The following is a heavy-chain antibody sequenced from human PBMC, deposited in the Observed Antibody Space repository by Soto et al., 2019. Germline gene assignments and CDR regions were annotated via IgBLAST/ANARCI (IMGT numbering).Heavy chain of an antibody. D-gene: IGHD6-13*01. J-gene: IGHJ4*02. CDR1: GFSFSSYE. Sequence: EVQLVESGGGLVHPGASLRLSCAASGFSFSSYEMNWVRQAPGKGLEWVAYISSSGTTVHYADSVGGRFTVSRDNARNSLYLQMNTLRVEDTALYYCARDRAAGGYWGQGTLVTVSS. CDR2: ISSSGTTV. V-gene: IGHV3-48*03. CDR3: ARDRAAGGY.